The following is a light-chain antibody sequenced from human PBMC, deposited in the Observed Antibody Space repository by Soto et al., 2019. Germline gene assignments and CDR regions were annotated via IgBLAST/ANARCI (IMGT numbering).Light chain of an antibody. Sequence: TQPASVSGSPGQSITISCTGTSSDFGGYNYVSWYQQHPVKAPKLMIYDVTNRPSGVSDRFSGSKSGNTASLTISGLQADDEADYYCSSYTSSSTPYVFGTGTKVTVL. CDR1: SSDFGGYNY. CDR2: DVT. V-gene: IGLV2-14*01. J-gene: IGLJ1*01. CDR3: SSYTSSSTPYV.